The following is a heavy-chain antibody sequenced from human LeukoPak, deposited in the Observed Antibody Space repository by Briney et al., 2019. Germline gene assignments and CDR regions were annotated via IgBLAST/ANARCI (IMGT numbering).Heavy chain of an antibody. V-gene: IGHV3-23*01. CDR2: ISGSGGST. J-gene: IGHJ4*02. D-gene: IGHD2-2*01. Sequence: GGSLRLSCAASGFTFSSYAMSWVRQAPGKGLEWVSGISGSGGSTYYADSVKGRFTISRDNSKNTLHLQMNSLRAEDTAVFYCAKGYCSTSSCYLNPFDYWGQGTLVAVSS. CDR1: GFTFSSYA. CDR3: AKGYCSTSSCYLNPFDY.